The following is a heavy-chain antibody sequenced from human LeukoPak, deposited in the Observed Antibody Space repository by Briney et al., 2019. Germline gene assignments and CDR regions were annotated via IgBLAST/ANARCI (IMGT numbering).Heavy chain of an antibody. CDR3: AREWQGGIAAAGTRIEGDY. J-gene: IGHJ4*02. CDR1: GVSVSGYW. V-gene: IGHV3-7*01. D-gene: IGHD6-13*01. Sequence: PGGSLRLSCAVSGVSVSGYWMTWGPQAPGEGLEWVANIKQDVSEKNYVDSVKGRFTISRDNAENSLFLQMNSLRVEDTAVYYCAREWQGGIAAAGTRIEGDYWGQGTLVAVSS. CDR2: IKQDVSEK.